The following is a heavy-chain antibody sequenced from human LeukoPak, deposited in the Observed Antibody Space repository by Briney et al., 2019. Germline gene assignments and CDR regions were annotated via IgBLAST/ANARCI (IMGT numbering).Heavy chain of an antibody. J-gene: IGHJ4*02. CDR3: VRLVSATGNFDF. D-gene: IGHD1-1*01. CDR1: GGSISSSGYY. CDR2: IDYSGDT. Sequence: SETLSLTCSVSGGSISSSGYYWGWIRQPPGKGLEWIETIDYSGDTYYNPSLKSQVTISMDTSKNQFSLKLRSVTAADTAVYFCVRLVSATGNFDFWGQGALVTVSS. V-gene: IGHV4-39*07.